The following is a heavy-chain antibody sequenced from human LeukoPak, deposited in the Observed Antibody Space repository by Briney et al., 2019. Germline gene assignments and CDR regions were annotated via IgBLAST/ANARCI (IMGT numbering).Heavy chain of an antibody. CDR2: ISTSGSTV. J-gene: IGHJ5*02. Sequence: GGSLRLSCTASGFTFTDYYLAWIRQAPGKGLEWLSYISTSGSTVSYVDSVKGRFTISGDNAKNSVYLQIDSLRAEDTAMYYCARDRQFRLHDPWGQGILVTVSS. D-gene: IGHD3-16*01. CDR3: ARDRQFRLHDP. CDR1: GFTFTDYY. V-gene: IGHV3-11*01.